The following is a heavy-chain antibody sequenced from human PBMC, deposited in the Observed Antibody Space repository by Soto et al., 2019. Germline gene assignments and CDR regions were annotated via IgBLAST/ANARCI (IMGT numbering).Heavy chain of an antibody. CDR2: SSATGAGT. D-gene: IGHD5-12*01. CDR3: AKDRDIAYHLEGGFYYSGMDV. J-gene: IGHJ6*02. Sequence: LRLSCAASGFTFSSYGMTWVRQAPGKGLEWVSFSSATGAGTYYADSVKGRFAISRDNSKNTLFLQMNSLRAEDTARYYCAKDRDIAYHLEGGFYYSGMDVWGQGTTVTVSS. CDR1: GFTFSSYG. V-gene: IGHV3-23*01.